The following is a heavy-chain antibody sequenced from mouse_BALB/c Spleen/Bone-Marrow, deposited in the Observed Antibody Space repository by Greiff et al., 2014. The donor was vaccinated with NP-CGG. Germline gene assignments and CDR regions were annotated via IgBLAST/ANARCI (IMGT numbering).Heavy chain of an antibody. D-gene: IGHD1-1*01. CDR2: ILPGSGST. CDR3: AREDIATVVEMDY. J-gene: IGHJ4*01. Sequence: QVQLQQSGAELMKPGASVKISCKATGYTFNSYWIEWVKQRPGHGLEWIGEILPGSGSTNYNEKFKGKATFTADTSSNTAYMQLSSLTSEDSAVYYCAREDIATVVEMDYWGQGTSVTVSS. V-gene: IGHV1-9*01. CDR1: GYTFNSYW.